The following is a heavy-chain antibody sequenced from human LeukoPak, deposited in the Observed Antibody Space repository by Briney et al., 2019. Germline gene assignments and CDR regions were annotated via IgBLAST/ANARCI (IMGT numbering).Heavy chain of an antibody. Sequence: SVKVSCKASGGTFSSYAISWVRQAPGQGLEWMGGIIPIFGTANYAQNCQGRVTITTNESTSTAYMALSSLRSEDTAVYYCAAAAAAAGTRCDYWGQGTLVTVSS. CDR3: AAAAAAAGTRCDY. V-gene: IGHV1-69*05. J-gene: IGHJ4*02. CDR1: GGTFSSYA. D-gene: IGHD6-13*01. CDR2: IIPIFGTA.